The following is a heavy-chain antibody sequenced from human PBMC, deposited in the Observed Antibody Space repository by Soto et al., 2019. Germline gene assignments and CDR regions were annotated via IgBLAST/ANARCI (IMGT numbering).Heavy chain of an antibody. CDR1: GGSISSYY. CDR3: ASMVLVPAAIWFDP. D-gene: IGHD2-2*01. CDR2: IYYSGST. J-gene: IGHJ5*02. V-gene: IGHV4-59*01. Sequence: QVQLQESGPGLVKPSETLSLTCTVSGGSISSYYWSWIRQPPGKGLEWIGYIYYSGSTNYNPSLKSRVTISVDTSKNPFSLKLSSVTAVDTAVYYCASMVLVPAAIWFDPWGQGTLVTVSS.